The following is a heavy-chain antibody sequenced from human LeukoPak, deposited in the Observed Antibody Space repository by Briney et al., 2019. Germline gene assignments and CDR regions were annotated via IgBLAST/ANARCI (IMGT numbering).Heavy chain of an antibody. V-gene: IGHV3-21*01. CDR3: ARVYPTIFGVVRNWFDP. CDR1: GFTFSSYS. J-gene: IGHJ5*02. Sequence: PGGSLRLSCAASGFTFSSYSMNWVRQAPGKGLEWVSSISSSSSYIYYADSVKGRFTISRDNAKNSLYLQMNSLRAEDTAVYYCARVYPTIFGVVRNWFDPWGQGTLVTVSS. CDR2: ISSSSSYI. D-gene: IGHD3-3*01.